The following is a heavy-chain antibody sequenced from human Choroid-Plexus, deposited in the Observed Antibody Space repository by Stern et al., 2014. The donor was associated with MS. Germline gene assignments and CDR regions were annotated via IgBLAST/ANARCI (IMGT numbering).Heavy chain of an antibody. CDR2: VSYDGSNK. CDR3: AKDRQYLTYFFDH. J-gene: IGHJ5*02. Sequence: VQLVESGGGVVKPGRPLRLSCVASGFTLGSCAMHWVRQAPGKGLEWVAGVSYDGSNKYYADSVKGRFTISRDNSQNTLYMLMSSLRPEDTAVYYCAKDRQYLTYFFDHWGQGSLVTVSS. CDR1: GFTLGSCA. D-gene: IGHD2/OR15-2a*01. V-gene: IGHV3-30*18.